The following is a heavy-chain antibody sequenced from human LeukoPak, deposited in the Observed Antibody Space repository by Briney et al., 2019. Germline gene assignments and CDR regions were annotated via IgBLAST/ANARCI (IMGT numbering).Heavy chain of an antibody. Sequence: GGSLRLSCAASGFTFSSYEMNWVRQAPGKGLEWVSYISSSGSTIYYADSVKGRFTISRDNSKNTLYLQMNSLRAEDTAVYYCAKSGVVVPAATDWGQGTLVTVSS. J-gene: IGHJ4*02. CDR1: GFTFSSYE. CDR3: AKSGVVVPAATD. V-gene: IGHV3-48*03. CDR2: ISSSGSTI. D-gene: IGHD2-2*01.